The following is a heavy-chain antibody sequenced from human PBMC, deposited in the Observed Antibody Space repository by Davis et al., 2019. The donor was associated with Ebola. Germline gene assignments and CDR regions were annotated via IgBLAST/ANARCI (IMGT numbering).Heavy chain of an antibody. CDR2: INSDGSST. V-gene: IGHV3-74*01. CDR3: AKNRRGYSQPIDY. Sequence: GESLKISCAASGFTFSSYWMHWVRQAPGKGLVWVSRINSDGSSTSYADSVKGRFTITRDNAKKTLYLQMNSLRAEDTAVYYCAKNRRGYSQPIDYWGQGTLVTVSS. CDR1: GFTFSSYW. J-gene: IGHJ4*02. D-gene: IGHD5-18*01.